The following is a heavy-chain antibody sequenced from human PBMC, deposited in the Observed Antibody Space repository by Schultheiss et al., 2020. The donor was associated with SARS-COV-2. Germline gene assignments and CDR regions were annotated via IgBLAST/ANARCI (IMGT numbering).Heavy chain of an antibody. D-gene: IGHD4-17*01. CDR2: INQSGGT. J-gene: IGHJ4*02. CDR1: GGSFSGYY. Sequence: SETLSLTCAVYGGSFSGYYWSWIRQPPGKGLEWIGEINQSGGTDYNASLKSRVTMSADTSKSHFYLKLSSVTAEDTALYYCARGHTVTTAPDDWGQGTLVTVSS. V-gene: IGHV4-34*01. CDR3: ARGHTVTTAPDD.